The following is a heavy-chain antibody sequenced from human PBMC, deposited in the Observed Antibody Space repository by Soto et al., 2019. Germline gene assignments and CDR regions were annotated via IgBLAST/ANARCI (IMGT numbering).Heavy chain of an antibody. Sequence: QVQLVESGGGVVQPGRSLRLSCAASGFTFSSYGMHWVRQAPGKGLEWVAVISYDGSNKYYADSVKGRFTISRDNSKNTLYLQMNSLRAEDTAVYYCAKDPSGEMATIPHYWGQGTLVTVSS. CDR3: AKDPSGEMATIPHY. V-gene: IGHV3-30*18. J-gene: IGHJ4*02. CDR2: ISYDGSNK. D-gene: IGHD3-16*01. CDR1: GFTFSSYG.